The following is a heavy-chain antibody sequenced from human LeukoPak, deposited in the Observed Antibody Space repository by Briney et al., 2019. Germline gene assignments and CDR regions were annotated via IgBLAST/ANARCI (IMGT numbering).Heavy chain of an antibody. V-gene: IGHV3-30-3*01. J-gene: IGHJ3*02. CDR1: GFTFSSYA. D-gene: IGHD4-23*01. CDR3: ARGYSDAFDI. CDR2: ISYDGSNK. Sequence: PGGSLRLSCAASGFTFSSYAMHWVRQAPGKGLEWVAVISYDGSNKYYADSVKGRFTISRDNSKNTLYLQMNSLRAEDTAVYYCARGYSDAFDIWGQGTMVTVSS.